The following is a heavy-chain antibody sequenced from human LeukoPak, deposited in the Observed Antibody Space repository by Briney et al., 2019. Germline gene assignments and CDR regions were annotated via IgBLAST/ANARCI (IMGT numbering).Heavy chain of an antibody. J-gene: IGHJ6*03. D-gene: IGHD4-11*01. V-gene: IGHV1-2*02. CDR3: ARAAGDYSYYYYYMDV. CDR1: GYTFTGYY. Sequence: ASVRVSCKASGYTFTGYYMHWVRQAPGQGLEWMGWINPNSGGTNYAQKFQGRVTMTRDTSISTAYMELSRLRSDVTAVYYCARAAGDYSYYYYYMDVWGKGTTVTVSS. CDR2: INPNSGGT.